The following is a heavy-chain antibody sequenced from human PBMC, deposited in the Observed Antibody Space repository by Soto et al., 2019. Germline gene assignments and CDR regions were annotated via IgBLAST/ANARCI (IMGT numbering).Heavy chain of an antibody. J-gene: IGHJ3*02. D-gene: IGHD6-19*01. CDR3: ARDGYRSGLNPPAQGLGDASDI. V-gene: IGHV3-7*03. Sequence: EVQLVESGGGLVQPGGSLRLSCAASGFTFSSYWMSWVRQAPGKGLEWVANIKQDGSEKYYVDSVKGRFTSSRDNAKNALYLSKNSLRAEETAGYYCARDGYRSGLNPPAQGLGDASDIWGQGTMVSASS. CDR2: IKQDGSEK. CDR1: GFTFSSYW.